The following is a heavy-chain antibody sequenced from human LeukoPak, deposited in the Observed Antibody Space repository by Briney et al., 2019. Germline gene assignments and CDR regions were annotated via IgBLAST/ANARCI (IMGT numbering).Heavy chain of an antibody. D-gene: IGHD5-24*01. CDR3: ARNSAYNFLD. V-gene: IGHV4-4*02. J-gene: IGHJ1*01. Sequence: SGTLSLTCAVSGDSISSNKNWNWVRPPPGKGLEWIGEIFHSGATNFNPSLRSRVTFSVDKSKNQFSLKLSSVTAADTAVYYCARNSAYNFLDWGQGTLVTVSS. CDR1: GDSISSNKN. CDR2: IFHSGAT.